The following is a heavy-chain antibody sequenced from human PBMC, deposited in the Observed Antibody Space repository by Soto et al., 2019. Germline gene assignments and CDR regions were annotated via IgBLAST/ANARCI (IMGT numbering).Heavy chain of an antibody. D-gene: IGHD2-2*01. CDR2: ISSSSSYI. Sequence: EVQLVESGGGLVKPGGSLRLSCAASGFTFSSYSMNWVRQAPGKGLEWVSSISSSSSYIYYADSVKGRFTISRDNAKYSLYLQMNSLRAEDTAVYYCARGDLPIVVVPAANDGMDVWGQGTTVTVSS. J-gene: IGHJ6*02. V-gene: IGHV3-21*01. CDR3: ARGDLPIVVVPAANDGMDV. CDR1: GFTFSSYS.